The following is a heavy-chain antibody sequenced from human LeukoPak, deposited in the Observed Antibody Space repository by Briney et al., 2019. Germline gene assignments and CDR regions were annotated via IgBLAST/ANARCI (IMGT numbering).Heavy chain of an antibody. J-gene: IGHJ4*02. V-gene: IGHV4-34*01. CDR2: INHSGST. D-gene: IGHD3-3*01. CDR3: AREPADYDFWSGYYNRKYYFDY. CDR1: GGSFSGYY. Sequence: SETLSFICAVYGGSFSGYYWSWLRQPPGKGLEWIGEINHSGSTNYNPSLKSRVTISVDTSKNQFSLKLSSVTAADTAVYYCAREPADYDFWSGYYNRKYYFDYWGQGTLVTVSS.